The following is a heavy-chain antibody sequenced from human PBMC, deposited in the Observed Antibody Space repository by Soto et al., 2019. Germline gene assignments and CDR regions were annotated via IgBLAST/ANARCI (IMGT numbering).Heavy chain of an antibody. D-gene: IGHD1-26*01. CDR1: GLTVGTYA. Sequence: EVQLLESGGGLEQPGESLRLSCAASGLTVGTYAMSWVRQAPGKGLEWVSGISATDDSTYYADSVKGRFTMSRDKSKNTLYLQMNSLRAEDTAVSYCANAWEQRHWGQGTLVTVSS. CDR3: ANAWEQRH. J-gene: IGHJ4*02. CDR2: ISATDDST. V-gene: IGHV3-23*01.